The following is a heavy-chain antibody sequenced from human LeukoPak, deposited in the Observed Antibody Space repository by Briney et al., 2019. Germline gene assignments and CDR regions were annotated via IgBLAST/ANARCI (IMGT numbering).Heavy chain of an antibody. D-gene: IGHD6-19*01. CDR3: ARGQWLGPQYYFDY. V-gene: IGHV3-74*01. J-gene: IGHJ4*02. CDR1: GFTFSSYW. Sequence: GGSLRLSCAASGFTFSSYWMHWVRQAPGKGLVWVSRINSDGRTTNYADSVKGRFTISRDNAKNSLYLQMNSLRAEDTAVYYCARGQWLGPQYYFDYWGQGTLVTVSS. CDR2: INSDGRTT.